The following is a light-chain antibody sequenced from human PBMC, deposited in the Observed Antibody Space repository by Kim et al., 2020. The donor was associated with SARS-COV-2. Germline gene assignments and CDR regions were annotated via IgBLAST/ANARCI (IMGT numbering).Light chain of an antibody. CDR3: NSRDSSGHLWV. J-gene: IGLJ3*02. V-gene: IGLV3-19*01. CDR2: GKN. CDR1: SLRSYY. Sequence: LGQTVRITCQGDSLRSYYASWYQQKPGQAPVLVIYGKNNRPSGIPDRFSGYSSGNTASLTITGAQAEDEADYYYNSRDSSGHLWVFGGGTQLTVL.